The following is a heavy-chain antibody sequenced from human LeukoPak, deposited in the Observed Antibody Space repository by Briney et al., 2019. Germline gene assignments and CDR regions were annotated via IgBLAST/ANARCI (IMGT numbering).Heavy chain of an antibody. D-gene: IGHD2-2*01. CDR3: ANEDCSGTNCLRGLGY. V-gene: IGHV3-23*01. Sequence: GGSLRLSCAASGFTFSSYAMSWVRQAPGKGLEWVSTISGSGGNTYYADSVKGRFTISRDNSKNTLYLQMNSLRAEDTAVYYCANEDCSGTNCLRGLGYWGQGTLVTVSS. CDR2: ISGSGGNT. J-gene: IGHJ4*02. CDR1: GFTFSSYA.